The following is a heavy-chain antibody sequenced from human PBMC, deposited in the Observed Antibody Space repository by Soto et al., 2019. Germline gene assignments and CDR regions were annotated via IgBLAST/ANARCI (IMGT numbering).Heavy chain of an antibody. CDR1: GYSFTTYW. D-gene: IGHD6-13*01. CDR3: ARQAAAGKYYYAMDV. CDR2: IYPGDSDT. Sequence: GESLKISCKGSGYSFTTYWIGCVRQMPGKGLEGMVIIYPGDSDTRYSPSFQGQVTISADKSINTTYPQWSSLKASDTAIYYCARQAAAGKYYYAMDVWGQGT. V-gene: IGHV5-51*01. J-gene: IGHJ6*02.